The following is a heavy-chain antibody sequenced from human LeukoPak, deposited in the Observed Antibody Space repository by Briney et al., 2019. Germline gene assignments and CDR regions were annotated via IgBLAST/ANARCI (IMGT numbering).Heavy chain of an antibody. D-gene: IGHD5-18*01. J-gene: IGHJ6*03. CDR2: ISSSGSTI. V-gene: IGHV3-48*03. CDR3: ARREWGTAMVTLNYYYYYYMDV. Sequence: GGSLRLSCAASGFTFSSYEMNWVRQAPGKGLEWVSYISSSGSTIYYADSVKGRFTISRDNAKNSLYLQMNSLRAEDTAVYYCARREWGTAMVTLNYYYYYYMDVWGKGTTVTVSS. CDR1: GFTFSSYE.